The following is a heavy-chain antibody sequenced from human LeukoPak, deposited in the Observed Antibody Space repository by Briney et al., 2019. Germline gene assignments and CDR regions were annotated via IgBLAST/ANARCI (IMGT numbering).Heavy chain of an antibody. CDR1: GYTFTSYD. J-gene: IGHJ4*02. CDR3: ARGGYYYDSSGYYPIFDY. D-gene: IGHD3-22*01. V-gene: IGHV1-8*03. CDR2: MNPNSGNT. Sequence: ASVKVSCKASGYTFTSYDINCVRQATGQGLEWMGWMNPNSGNTGYAQKFQGRVTITRNTSISTAYMELSSLRSEDTAVYYCARGGYYYDSSGYYPIFDYWGQGTLVTVSS.